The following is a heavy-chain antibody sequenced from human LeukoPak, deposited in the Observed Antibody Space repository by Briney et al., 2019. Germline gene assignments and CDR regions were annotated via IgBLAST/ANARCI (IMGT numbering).Heavy chain of an antibody. D-gene: IGHD3-9*01. Sequence: GESLKISCKGSGYSFTNYWIGWVRQMPGKGLEWMGIIYPGGSDARYSPSFKGQVTISADKSITTAYLQWSSLKASDTAMYYCARGTQRDILTGYYPSDIWGQGTMVTVSS. J-gene: IGHJ3*02. CDR1: GYSFTNYW. CDR2: IYPGGSDA. V-gene: IGHV5-51*01. CDR3: ARGTQRDILTGYYPSDI.